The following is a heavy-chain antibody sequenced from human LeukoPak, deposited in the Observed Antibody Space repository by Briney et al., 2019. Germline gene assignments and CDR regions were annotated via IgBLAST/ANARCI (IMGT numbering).Heavy chain of an antibody. CDR1: GGSINGYD. CDR3: ARHLLTAGSIE. J-gene: IGHJ4*02. CDR2: IYSSGST. V-gene: IGHV4-4*09. Sequence: PSETLSLTCTVSGGSINGYDFSWLRQPPGRGLEWIGNIYSSGSTSYNPSLKSRVTISADTSRMEISQKLWSMIAADTAVYFCARHLLTAGSIEWGQGTLVTVSS. D-gene: IGHD3-9*01.